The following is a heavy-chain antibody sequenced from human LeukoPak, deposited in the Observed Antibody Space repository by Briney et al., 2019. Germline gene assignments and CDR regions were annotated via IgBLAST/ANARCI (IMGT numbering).Heavy chain of an antibody. CDR3: ARDGYSGSYPLAFDI. V-gene: IGHV4-59*01. Sequence: SETLSLTCTVSGGSISSYYWSWIRQTPGKGLEWIGYIYYSGSTNYNPSLKSRVTISVDTSKNQFSLKLSSVTAADTAVYDCARDGYSGSYPLAFDIWGQGTMVTVSS. D-gene: IGHD1-26*01. CDR1: GGSISSYY. CDR2: IYYSGST. J-gene: IGHJ3*02.